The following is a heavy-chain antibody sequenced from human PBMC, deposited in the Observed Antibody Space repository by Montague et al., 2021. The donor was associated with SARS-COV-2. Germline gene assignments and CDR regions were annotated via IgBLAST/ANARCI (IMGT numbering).Heavy chain of an antibody. Sequence: TLSLTCSVSGGSISSSSHYWAWIRQPPGRRLEWIGTIYYSGTTLYHPSLKSRITMSVDTSDNQFSLQLNSVSATDTAICYCARAQMAVTEYYPDYWGQGILVTVSS. CDR2: IYYSGTT. CDR3: ARAQMAVTEYYPDY. J-gene: IGHJ4*02. CDR1: GGSISSSSHY. D-gene: IGHD2/OR15-2a*01. V-gene: IGHV4-39*01.